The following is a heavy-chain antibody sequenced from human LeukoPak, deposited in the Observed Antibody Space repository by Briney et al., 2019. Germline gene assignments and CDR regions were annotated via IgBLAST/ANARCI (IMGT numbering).Heavy chain of an antibody. Sequence: GGSLRLSCAASGFTFSSFGMNWVRQAPAKGLEWVAVISFDGVNTFYADSVKSRFTISRDNSNNTVYLQMNNLRPEDTAVFYCARGQGYESYYYMDVWGKGTTVSVSS. D-gene: IGHD2-2*01. J-gene: IGHJ6*03. CDR1: GFTFSSFG. V-gene: IGHV3-30*19. CDR3: ARGQGYESYYYMDV. CDR2: ISFDGVNT.